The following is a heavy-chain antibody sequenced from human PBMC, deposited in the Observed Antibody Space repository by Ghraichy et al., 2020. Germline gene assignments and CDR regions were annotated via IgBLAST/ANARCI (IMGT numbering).Heavy chain of an antibody. V-gene: IGHV3-23*01. CDR3: AKSQPGIAAAGMFDY. D-gene: IGHD6-13*01. CDR2: ISGSGAST. CDR1: GFTFSSYA. J-gene: IGHJ4*02. Sequence: GESLNISCAASGFTFSSYAMSWVRQAPGKGLEWVSAISGSGASTYYADSVKGRFTISRDNSKNTLYLQMNSLRAEDTAVYYCAKSQPGIAAAGMFDYWGQGTLVTVSS.